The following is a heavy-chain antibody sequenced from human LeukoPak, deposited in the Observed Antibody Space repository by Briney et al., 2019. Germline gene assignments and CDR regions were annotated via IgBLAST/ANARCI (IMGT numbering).Heavy chain of an antibody. CDR2: ISGSGGST. J-gene: IGHJ4*02. V-gene: IGHV3-23*01. D-gene: IGHD6-13*01. CDR1: GFTFSSYA. CDR3: AKGERKAAAGTSFDY. Sequence: PGGALRLSCAASGFTFSSYAMSWVRQAPGKGLEWVSAISGSGGSTYYADSVKGRFTISRDNSKNTLYLQMNSLRAEDTAVYYCAKGERKAAAGTSFDYWGQGTLVTVSS.